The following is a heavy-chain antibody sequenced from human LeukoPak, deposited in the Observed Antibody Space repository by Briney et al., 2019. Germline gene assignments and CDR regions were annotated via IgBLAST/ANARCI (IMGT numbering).Heavy chain of an antibody. V-gene: IGHV3-66*01. D-gene: IGHD6-13*01. CDR1: GFTVSSNY. CDR2: IYSGGST. J-gene: IGHJ3*02. CDR3: ARDAISSSWYGTDAFDI. Sequence: GGSLRLSCAASGFTVSSNYMSWVRQAPGKGLEWVSVIYSGGSTYYADSVKGRFTISRDNSKNTLYLQMNSLRAEDTAVYYCARDAISSSWYGTDAFDIWGQGTMVTVSS.